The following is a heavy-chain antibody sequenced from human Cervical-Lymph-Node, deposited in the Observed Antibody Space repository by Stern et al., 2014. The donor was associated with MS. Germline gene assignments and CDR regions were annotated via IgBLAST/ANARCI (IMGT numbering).Heavy chain of an antibody. D-gene: IGHD3-10*01. J-gene: IGHJ6*02. V-gene: IGHV1-69*01. CDR3: ARKSGSGSPDYYYFGMDV. Sequence: QVQLVQSGAEVKKPGSSVKVSCKTSGGIFSSYAISWVRQAPGQGLEWMGGIIPLFGTAKYAQKFQDRVHITADESTTTAYMELSSLRSEDTAVYYCARKSGSGSPDYYYFGMDVWGQGTTVTVSS. CDR2: IIPLFGTA. CDR1: GGIFSSYA.